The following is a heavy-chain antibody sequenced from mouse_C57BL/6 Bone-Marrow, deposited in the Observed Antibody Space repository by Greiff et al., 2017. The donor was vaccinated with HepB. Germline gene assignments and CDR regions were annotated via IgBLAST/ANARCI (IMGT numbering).Heavy chain of an antibody. CDR1: GFSFNTYA. Sequence: EVQLQESGVGLVQPKGSLKLSCAASGFSFNTYAMNWVRQAPGKGLEWVARIRSKSNNYATYYADSVKDRFTISRDDSESMLYLQMNNLKTEDTAMYYCVRRPFAYWGQGTLVTVSA. V-gene: IGHV10-1*01. CDR3: VRRPFAY. CDR2: IRSKSNNYAT. J-gene: IGHJ3*01.